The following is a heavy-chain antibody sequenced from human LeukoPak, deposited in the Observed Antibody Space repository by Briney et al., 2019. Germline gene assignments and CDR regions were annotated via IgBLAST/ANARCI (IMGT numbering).Heavy chain of an antibody. CDR2: ISSSSSYT. CDR1: GFTFSDYY. J-gene: IGHJ4*02. V-gene: IGHV3-11*06. CDR3: ASGQLTTPY. D-gene: IGHD4-11*01. Sequence: GGSLRLSCAASGFTFSDYYMSWIRQAPGKGLEWVSYISSSSSYTNYADSVKGRFTISRDNAKNSLYLQMNSLRAEDTAVYYCASGQLTTPYWGQGTLVTVSS.